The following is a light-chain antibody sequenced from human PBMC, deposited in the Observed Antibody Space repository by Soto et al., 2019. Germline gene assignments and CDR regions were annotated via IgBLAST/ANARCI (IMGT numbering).Light chain of an antibody. V-gene: IGKV3-20*01. CDR1: QSVDRNY. CDR3: HQFASTHRT. J-gene: IGKJ1*01. CDR2: GAS. Sequence: EIVLTQSPGTLSLSPGESATLSCRASQSVDRNYLAWFQQKPGQAPRLLIYGASSRATGIPPRFSGSGSGTEFVLTISGLEPEDFAVYYCHQFASTHRTFGQGTKVERK.